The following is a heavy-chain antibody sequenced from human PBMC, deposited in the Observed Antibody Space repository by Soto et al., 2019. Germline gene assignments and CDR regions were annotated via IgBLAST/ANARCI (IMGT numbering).Heavy chain of an antibody. CDR2: IIPIFGTA. D-gene: IGHD4-17*01. CDR3: ARAHVTSWYNWFDP. Sequence: ASVKVSCKASGGTCSGYAISWVRQAPGQGLEWMGGIIPIFGTANYAQKFQGRVTVTADESTSTVYMELNSLRSEDTAMYYCARAHVTSWYNWFDPWGQGTLVTVSS. J-gene: IGHJ5*02. V-gene: IGHV1-69*13. CDR1: GGTCSGYA.